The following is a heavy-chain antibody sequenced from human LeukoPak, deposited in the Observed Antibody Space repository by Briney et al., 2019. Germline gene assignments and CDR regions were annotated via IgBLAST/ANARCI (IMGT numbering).Heavy chain of an antibody. CDR2: ITSITYGGTA. Sequence: GGSLRLSCTGSGFTFGDYTMSWFRQPPGKGLEWVGFITSITYGGTAERAASVKDRFTISRDDSKGTAYLQMNSLKTEDTAVYYCTTSQWEQYSWGQGTLVTVSS. CDR1: GFTFGDYT. CDR3: TTSQWEQYS. J-gene: IGHJ4*02. D-gene: IGHD1-26*01. V-gene: IGHV3-49*03.